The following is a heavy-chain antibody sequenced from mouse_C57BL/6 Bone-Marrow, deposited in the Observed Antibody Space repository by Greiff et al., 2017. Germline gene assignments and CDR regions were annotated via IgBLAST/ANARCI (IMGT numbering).Heavy chain of an antibody. J-gene: IGHJ2*01. CDR1: GFSLTSYA. Sequence: VQLVESGPGLVAPSQSLSITCTVSGFSLTSYAISWVRQPPGKGLEWLGVIWTGGGTTYNSALKSRLSISKDNSKSQVFLKMNGLQTDDTARYYCARKNHYDYDVGFDYWGQGTTLTVSS. D-gene: IGHD2-4*01. CDR2: IWTGGGT. V-gene: IGHV2-9-1*01. CDR3: ARKNHYDYDVGFDY.